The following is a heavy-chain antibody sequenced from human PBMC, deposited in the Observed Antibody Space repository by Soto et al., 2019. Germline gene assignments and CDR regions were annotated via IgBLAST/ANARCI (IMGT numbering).Heavy chain of an antibody. V-gene: IGHV3-21*02. CDR2: INGRSNYK. Sequence: EVQVVESGGGLVKPGGSLRLSCATSGFSFSTYNMNWVRQAPGKGLEWVSSINGRSNYKYYTDSVKGRFAIYRDNPKNSRYLQMDSLRVEDTAVYYCMREDGLVGSNSAFDSWGQGTLVTVSS. J-gene: IGHJ4*02. CDR3: MREDGLVGSNSAFDS. D-gene: IGHD1-26*01. CDR1: GFSFSTYN.